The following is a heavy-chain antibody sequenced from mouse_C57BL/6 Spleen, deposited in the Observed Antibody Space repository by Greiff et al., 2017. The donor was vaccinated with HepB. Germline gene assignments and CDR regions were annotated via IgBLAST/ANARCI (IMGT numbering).Heavy chain of an antibody. CDR3: AKVLRHAMDY. J-gene: IGHJ4*01. V-gene: IGHV1-59*01. Sequence: QVQLQQPGAELVRPGTSVKLSCKASGYTFTSYWMHWVKQRPGQGLEWIGVIDPSDSYTNYNQKFKGKATLTVDTSSSTAYMQLSSLTSEDSAVYYCAKVLRHAMDYWGQGTSVTVSS. D-gene: IGHD1-2*01. CDR1: GYTFTSYW. CDR2: IDPSDSYT.